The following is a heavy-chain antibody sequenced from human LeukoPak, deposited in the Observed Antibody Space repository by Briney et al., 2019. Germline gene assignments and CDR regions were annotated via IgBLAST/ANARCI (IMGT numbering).Heavy chain of an antibody. D-gene: IGHD2-15*01. CDR1: GFTFCSFW. CDR2: IRSKDDDRTK. J-gene: IGHJ4*02. V-gene: IGHV3-49*03. Sequence: SGGSLRLSCAGSGFTFCSFWMVRLRQGPGKGREGVGFIRSKDDDRTKEYAAYVKGTFTISRDDSKSFAELQMHSLKTEATAVYSSTREKGDQGWYWGQGTLVTVSS. CDR3: TREKGDQGWY.